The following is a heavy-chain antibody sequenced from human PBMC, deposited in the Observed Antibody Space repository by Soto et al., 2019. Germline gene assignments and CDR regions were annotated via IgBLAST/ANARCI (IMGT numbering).Heavy chain of an antibody. D-gene: IGHD2-8*01. J-gene: IGHJ4*02. CDR3: ASEDCTNTNCLNGFHY. CDR1: GYTFTDYY. Sequence: QVQMVQSGAEVKKPGDSVKVSCKASGYTFTDYYMHWVRQATGQGFEWVGGINPESGNPKYVPKFQGRVTVTSDTSTSTAYMELNGLTSDDTAVYYCASEDCTNTNCLNGFHYWGQGTLVTVSS. CDR2: INPESGNP. V-gene: IGHV1-2*02.